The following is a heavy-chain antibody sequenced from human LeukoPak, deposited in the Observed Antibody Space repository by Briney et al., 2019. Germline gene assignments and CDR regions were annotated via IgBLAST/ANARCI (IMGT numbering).Heavy chain of an antibody. V-gene: IGHV1-18*01. CDR3: ARDLPWGVTMIVVVNPFDY. Sequence: GASVKVSCKASGGTFSSYAISWVRQAPGQGLEWMGWISAYNGNTNYAQKLQGRVTMTTDTSTSTAYMELRSLRSDDTAVYYCARDLPWGVTMIVVVNPFDYWGQGTLVTVSS. CDR2: ISAYNGNT. J-gene: IGHJ4*02. D-gene: IGHD3-22*01. CDR1: GGTFSSYA.